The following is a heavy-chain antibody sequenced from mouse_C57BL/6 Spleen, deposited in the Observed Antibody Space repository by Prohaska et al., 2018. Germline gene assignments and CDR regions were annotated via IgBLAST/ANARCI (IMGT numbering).Heavy chain of an antibody. CDR1: GFTFSDYG. J-gene: IGHJ2*01. Sequence: EVQLVESGGGLVKPGGSLKLSCAASGFTFSDYGMHWVRQAPEKGLEWVAYISSGSSTIYYADTVKGRFTISRDNAKNTLFLQMTSLRSEDTAMYYCARQEDYYGSSYGFDYWGQGTTLTVSS. D-gene: IGHD1-1*01. CDR2: ISSGSSTI. V-gene: IGHV5-17*01. CDR3: ARQEDYYGSSYGFDY.